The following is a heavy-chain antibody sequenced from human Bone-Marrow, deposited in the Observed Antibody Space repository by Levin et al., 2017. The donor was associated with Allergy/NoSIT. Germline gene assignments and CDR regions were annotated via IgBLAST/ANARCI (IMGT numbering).Heavy chain of an antibody. CDR1: GFIFSEFY. Sequence: GGSLRLSCAASGFIFSEFYMSWIRQAPGKGLEWISYINSSGNTIYYADSVKGRFTISRDNAKNSLYLQMNSLRADDTAVYYCARRRSAVDYWGQGTLVTVSS. V-gene: IGHV3-11*01. CDR3: ARRRSAVDY. CDR2: INSSGNTI. J-gene: IGHJ4*02.